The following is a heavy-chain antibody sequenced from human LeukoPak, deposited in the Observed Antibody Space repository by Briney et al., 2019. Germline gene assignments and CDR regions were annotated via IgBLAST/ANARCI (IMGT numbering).Heavy chain of an antibody. V-gene: IGHV3-23*01. CDR1: GFTFXXXX. D-gene: IGHD6-19*01. Sequence: GGSLRLSCXASGFTFXXXXXXXVRQAXGXXXXXXXGISGSXGXXXXXXXXXXXXXXXXDXSKNTLYLQMNTLRAEDTAVYYCAKGTTDKTVAEVYWGQGTLVTVSS. J-gene: IGHJ4*02. CDR2: ISGSXGXX. CDR3: AKGTTDKTVAEVY.